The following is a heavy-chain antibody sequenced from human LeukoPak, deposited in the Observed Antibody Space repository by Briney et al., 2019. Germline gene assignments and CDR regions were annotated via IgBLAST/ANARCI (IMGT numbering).Heavy chain of an antibody. CDR2: INTDGTTT. J-gene: IGHJ6*02. V-gene: IGHV3-74*01. D-gene: IGHD3-10*01. Sequence: GGSLRLSCAASGFTFNSYWMHWVCQAPGKGLVWVSRINTDGTTTNYADSVKGRFTISRDNSKNTLYLQMNSLRAEDTAVYYCAKDQVMVRGPPRPYYYGMDVWGQGTTVTVSS. CDR1: GFTFNSYW. CDR3: AKDQVMVRGPPRPYYYGMDV.